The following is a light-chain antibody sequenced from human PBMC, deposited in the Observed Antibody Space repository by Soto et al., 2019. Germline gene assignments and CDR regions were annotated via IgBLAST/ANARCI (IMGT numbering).Light chain of an antibody. CDR2: GAS. Sequence: IVMTQSPATLSVSPGERATLSCRASQSIASNLAWYQQKPGQAPRLLIYGASTRATGIPARFSGSGSGTKFPLIISSLQSEDFAVYYCQQYNNWPPWTFGQGTKVEIK. CDR1: QSIASN. V-gene: IGKV3-15*01. J-gene: IGKJ1*01. CDR3: QQYNNWPPWT.